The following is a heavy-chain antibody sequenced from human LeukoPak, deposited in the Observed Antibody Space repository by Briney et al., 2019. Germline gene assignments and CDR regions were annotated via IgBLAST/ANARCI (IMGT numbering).Heavy chain of an antibody. CDR2: VRSKDNGYAA. V-gene: IGHV3-73*01. Sequence: GGSLKLSCAASGFIFSGSAMHWVRPASGKGLEWVGRVRSKDNGYAASYTASVKGRFTVSRDDSKNTAYLQMDSLKTEDTAVYFCSRTSDIAWYFDLWGRGTLVTVSS. D-gene: IGHD5-12*01. CDR1: GFIFSGSA. J-gene: IGHJ2*01. CDR3: SRTSDIAWYFDL.